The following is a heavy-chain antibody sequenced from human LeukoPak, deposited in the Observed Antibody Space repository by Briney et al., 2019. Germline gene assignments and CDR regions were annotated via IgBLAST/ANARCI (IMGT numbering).Heavy chain of an antibody. CDR1: GYTFTSYD. V-gene: IGHV1-8*01. J-gene: IGHJ4*02. D-gene: IGHD6-6*01. CDR2: MNPNSSNT. CDR3: ARVSTLYSSSSGY. Sequence: GASVKVSCKASGYTFTSYDINWVRQATGQGLEWMGWMNPNSSNTGYAQKFQGRVTMTRNTSISTAYMELGSLRSEDTAVYYCARVSTLYSSSSGYWGQGTLVTVSS.